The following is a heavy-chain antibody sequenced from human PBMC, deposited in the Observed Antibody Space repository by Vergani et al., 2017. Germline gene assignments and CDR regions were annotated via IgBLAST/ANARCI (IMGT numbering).Heavy chain of an antibody. V-gene: IGHV4-30-4*01. D-gene: IGHD2-2*01. CDR3: GRYVPFVPAASFDY. J-gene: IGHJ4*01. Sequence: QVQLQEPGPGLVKPSQTLSLTCTVSGGSISSGDCYWCWLRQPPGKGLEWIVYIYYSGSTYYNPSLKSRVTISVDTSKNQFSMKLSSVTAADTAVYYCGRYVPFVPAASFDYWGQGTLVTVSS. CDR1: GGSISSGDCY. CDR2: IYYSGST.